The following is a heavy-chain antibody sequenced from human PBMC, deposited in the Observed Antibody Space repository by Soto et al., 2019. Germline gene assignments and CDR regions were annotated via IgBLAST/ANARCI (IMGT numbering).Heavy chain of an antibody. D-gene: IGHD3-22*01. CDR3: ATDMYDSSGGNFDY. CDR1: GFTFSSYA. CDR2: ISGSGGST. J-gene: IGHJ4*02. Sequence: EVQLLESGGGLVQPGGSLRLSCAASGFTFSSYAMSWVRQAPGKGLEWVSAISGSGGSTYYADSVKGRFTISRDNSKNTLYLQMNSRRAEDTAVYYCATDMYDSSGGNFDYWGQGTLVTVSS. V-gene: IGHV3-23*01.